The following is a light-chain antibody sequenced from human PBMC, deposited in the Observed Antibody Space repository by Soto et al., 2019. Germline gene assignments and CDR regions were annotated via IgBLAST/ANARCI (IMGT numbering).Light chain of an antibody. CDR3: QKFSAVPT. Sequence: DIQMTQSPSSLSASVGDRVTITCRASQAIYNYLAWYQQKPGKVPTLLISAASTLQSGVPSRFSGSGSGTDFKLTIISLQPEDVATYYCQKFSAVPTFGGGTKVEI. CDR1: QAIYNY. J-gene: IGKJ4*01. CDR2: AAS. V-gene: IGKV1-27*01.